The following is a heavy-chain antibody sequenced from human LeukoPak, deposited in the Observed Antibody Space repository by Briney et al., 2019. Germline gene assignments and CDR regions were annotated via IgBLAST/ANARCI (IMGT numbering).Heavy chain of an antibody. J-gene: IGHJ4*02. CDR3: ARGLARFHGSASDY. D-gene: IGHD2-2*03. V-gene: IGHV4-30-4*01. CDR1: GGSISSGDYH. Sequence: SETLSLTCTVSGGSISSGDYHWSWIRQPPGKGLEWIGYIYYSGSAYYNPSLKSRVTISVDTSKNQFSLKLSSVTAADTAVYYCARGLARFHGSASDYWGQGALVTVSS. CDR2: IYYSGSA.